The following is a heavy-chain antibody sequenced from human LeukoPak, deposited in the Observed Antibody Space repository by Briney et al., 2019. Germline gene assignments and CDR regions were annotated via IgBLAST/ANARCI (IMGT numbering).Heavy chain of an antibody. D-gene: IGHD5-18*01. CDR2: IYTSGST. V-gene: IGHV4-4*07. CDR3: ARDLGTAMVLDAFDI. CDR1: GGSISSYY. J-gene: IGHJ3*02. Sequence: SETLSLTCTVSGGSISSYYWSWIRQPAGKGLEWIGRIYTSGSTNYNPSLKSRVTMSVDTSKNQFSLKLSSVTAADTAVYYCARDLGTAMVLDAFDIWGQGTMVTVSS.